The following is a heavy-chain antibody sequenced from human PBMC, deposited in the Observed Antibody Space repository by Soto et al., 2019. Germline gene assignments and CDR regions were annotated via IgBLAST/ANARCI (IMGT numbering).Heavy chain of an antibody. Sequence: SETLSLTCAVSGYPISSGYYWGWIRQPPGKGLEWIGSIYHSGSTYYNPSLKSRVTISVDTSKNQFSLKLSSVTAADTAVYYCARGKGNYYYYYGMDVWGQGTTVTVSS. CDR2: IYHSGST. J-gene: IGHJ6*02. CDR1: GYPISSGYY. D-gene: IGHD3-10*01. V-gene: IGHV4-38-2*01. CDR3: ARGKGNYYYYYGMDV.